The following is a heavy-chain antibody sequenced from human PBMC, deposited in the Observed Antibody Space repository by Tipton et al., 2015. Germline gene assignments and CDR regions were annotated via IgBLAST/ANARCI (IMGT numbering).Heavy chain of an antibody. CDR1: GGTFSSYA. V-gene: IGHV1-69*06. J-gene: IGHJ4*02. CDR2: IIPIFGTA. Sequence: QVQLVQSGAEVTKPGSSVKVSCKASGGTFSSYAISWVRQAPGQGLEWMGGIIPIFGTANYAQKFQGRVNITADTSTSTAYMELSSLRYGETALYYSERGRSSGRYSYFDCWGQGTLVTVSS. CDR3: ERGRSSGRYSYFDC. D-gene: IGHD3-10*01.